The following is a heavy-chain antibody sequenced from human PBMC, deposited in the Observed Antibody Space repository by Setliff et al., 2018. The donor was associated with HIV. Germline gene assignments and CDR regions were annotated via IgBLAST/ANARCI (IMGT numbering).Heavy chain of an antibody. CDR2: IYYSGST. CDR3: ARYSPRGYTLTGPY. Sequence: PSETLSLTCTVSGGSVSGGSYYWSWIRQPPGKGLEWIGYIYYSGSTKHNPSLKSRVTISLDTSKNQFSLKLTSVTAADTAVYYCARYSPRGYTLTGPYWGQGTLVTVSS. J-gene: IGHJ4*02. CDR1: GGSVSGGSYY. V-gene: IGHV4-61*01. D-gene: IGHD6-25*01.